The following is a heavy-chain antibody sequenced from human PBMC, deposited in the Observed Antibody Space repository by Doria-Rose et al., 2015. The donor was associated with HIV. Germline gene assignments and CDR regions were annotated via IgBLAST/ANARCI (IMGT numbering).Heavy chain of an antibody. Sequence: SGPVLVKPTETLTLTCTVSGVSLSSPGMGVSWIRQPPGKALEWLANIFSDDDRSYRTSLKSRLTISRGTSKRQLVLTMTDMDPVDTATYYCARIKSSRWYHKYYFDFWGQGTLVIVSA. J-gene: IGHJ4*02. CDR2: IFSDDDR. D-gene: IGHD6-13*01. CDR1: GVSLSSPGMG. V-gene: IGHV2-26*01. CDR3: ARIKSSRWYHKYYFDF.